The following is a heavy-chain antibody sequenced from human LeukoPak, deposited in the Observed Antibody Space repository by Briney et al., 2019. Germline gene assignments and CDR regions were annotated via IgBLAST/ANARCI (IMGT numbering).Heavy chain of an antibody. CDR3: ARESSGYFY. V-gene: IGHV3-21*01. D-gene: IGHD3-22*01. CDR1: GFTFSTYS. Sequence: GGSLRLSCAASGFTFSTYSMNWVRQAPGKGLEWVSSISSGSSFIYYADSVKGRFTISRDNAKNSLFLQMNSLRAEDTAVYCCARESSGYFYWGQGTLVTVSS. J-gene: IGHJ4*02. CDR2: ISSGSSFI.